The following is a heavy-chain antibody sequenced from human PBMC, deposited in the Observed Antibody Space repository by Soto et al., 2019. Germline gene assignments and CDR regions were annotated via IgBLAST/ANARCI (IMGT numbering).Heavy chain of an antibody. CDR1: GGTFSSYA. V-gene: IGHV1-69*13. D-gene: IGHD2-21*02. CDR2: IIPIFGTA. Sequence: RASVKVSCKASGGTFSSYAISWVRQAPGQGLEWMGGIIPIFGTANYAQKFQGRVTITADESTSTAYMELSSLRSEDTAVYYCARGRGGDFGSTFDIWGQGTMVTVSS. J-gene: IGHJ3*02. CDR3: ARGRGGDFGSTFDI.